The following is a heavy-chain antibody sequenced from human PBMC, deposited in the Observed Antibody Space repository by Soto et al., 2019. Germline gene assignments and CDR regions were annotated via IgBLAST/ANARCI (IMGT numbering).Heavy chain of an antibody. V-gene: IGHV3-30*18. Sequence: PGGSLRLSCAASGFTFSSYGMHWVRQAPGKGLEWVAVISYDGSNKYYADSVKGRFTISRDNSKNTLYLQMNSLRAEDTAVYYCAKEENGGDAEEVYYYYYGMDVWGQGTTVTVSS. D-gene: IGHD2-21*02. CDR3: AKEENGGDAEEVYYYYYGMDV. CDR2: ISYDGSNK. J-gene: IGHJ6*02. CDR1: GFTFSSYG.